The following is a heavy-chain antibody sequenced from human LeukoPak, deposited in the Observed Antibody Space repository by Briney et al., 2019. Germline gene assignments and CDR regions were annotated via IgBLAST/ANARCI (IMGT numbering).Heavy chain of an antibody. CDR3: ATIPLKGNEYFQH. CDR2: ISSSGSTR. Sequence: GGSLRLSCAASRFTFSSYEMNWVRQAPGKGLEWVSYISSSGSTRYYADSVKGRFTISRDNAKNSLYLQMNSLRAEDTAIYYCATIPLKGNEYFQHWGQGTLVTVSS. CDR1: RFTFSSYE. D-gene: IGHD2-2*02. V-gene: IGHV3-48*03. J-gene: IGHJ1*01.